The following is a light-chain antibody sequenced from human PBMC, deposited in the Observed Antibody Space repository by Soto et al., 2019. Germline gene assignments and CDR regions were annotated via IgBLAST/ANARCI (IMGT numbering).Light chain of an antibody. CDR1: SGHSSFA. Sequence: QLVLTQSPSASASLGASVKLTCTLSSGHSSFAIAWHQQQPEKGPRYLMKVNSDGSHIKGDGIPDRFSGSSSGTERYLTISSLQSEDEADYYCQSWATGIRVFGGGPKLTVL. CDR3: QSWATGIRV. J-gene: IGLJ3*02. V-gene: IGLV4-69*01. CDR2: VNSDGSH.